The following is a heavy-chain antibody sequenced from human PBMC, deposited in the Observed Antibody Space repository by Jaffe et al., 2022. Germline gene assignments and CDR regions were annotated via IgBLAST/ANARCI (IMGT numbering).Heavy chain of an antibody. CDR2: INAGNGNT. D-gene: IGHD2-8*01. V-gene: IGHV1-3*01. CDR3: ARDVPFVMGNWFDP. J-gene: IGHJ5*02. Sequence: QVQLVQSGAEVKKPGASVKVSCKASGYTFTSYAMHWVRQAPGQRLEWMGWINAGNGNTKYSQKFQGRVTITRDTSASTAYMELSSLRSEDTAVYYCARDVPFVMGNWFDPWGQGTLVTVSS. CDR1: GYTFTSYA.